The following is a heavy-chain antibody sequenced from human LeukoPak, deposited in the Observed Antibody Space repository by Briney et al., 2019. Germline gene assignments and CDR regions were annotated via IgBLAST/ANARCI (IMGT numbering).Heavy chain of an antibody. Sequence: PGGSLRLSCAASGFTFTVAWMSWVRQAPGKGLEWVANTKQDGSEKYYMDSVKGRFTISRDNAKNSLYLQMNSLRVEDTAVYFCARERNTAIVTAFDVWGQGTMVTVSS. V-gene: IGHV3-7*01. D-gene: IGHD5-18*01. CDR3: ARERNTAIVTAFDV. CDR2: TKQDGSEK. J-gene: IGHJ3*01. CDR1: GFTFTVAW.